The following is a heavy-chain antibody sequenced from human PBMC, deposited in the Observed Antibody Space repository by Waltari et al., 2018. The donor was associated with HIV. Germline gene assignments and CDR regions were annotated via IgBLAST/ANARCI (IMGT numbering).Heavy chain of an antibody. Sequence: EVQLVESGGGLVQPGGSLRLSGAAWRFTLGGGWMGWVGRARGKGREWGANIKQDGSEKYYVDSVKGRFTISRDNAKNSLLLQMNSLRAEDTAVYYCATEFGDHCEGSGYANWGQGTQVIVSS. CDR3: ATEFGDHCEGSGYAN. CDR1: RFTLGGGW. D-gene: IGHD3-22*01. CDR2: IKQDGSEK. V-gene: IGHV3-7*01. J-gene: IGHJ4*02.